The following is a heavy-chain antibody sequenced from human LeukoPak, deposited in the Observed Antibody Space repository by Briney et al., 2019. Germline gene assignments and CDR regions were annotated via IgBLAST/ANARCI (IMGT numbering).Heavy chain of an antibody. CDR1: GFTFSSYG. J-gene: IGHJ5*02. CDR2: INHSGST. D-gene: IGHD2-2*01. CDR3: AGEYCSSTSCYPGGHWFDP. Sequence: GSLRLSCAASGFTFSSYGMHWVRQPPGKGLEWIGEINHSGSTNYNPSPKSRVTISVDTSKNQFSLKLSSVTAADTAVYYCAGEYCSSTSCYPGGHWFDPWGQGTLVTVSS. V-gene: IGHV4-34*01.